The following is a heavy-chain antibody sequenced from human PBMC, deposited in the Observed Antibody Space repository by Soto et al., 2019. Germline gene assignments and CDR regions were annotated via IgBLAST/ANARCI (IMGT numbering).Heavy chain of an antibody. CDR2: IKQDGSEK. D-gene: IGHD6-13*01. CDR1: GFNFSSYW. CDR3: ARVSSSWSRPTFDY. J-gene: IGHJ4*02. Sequence: SGGPLSLSCAASGFNFSSYWMSWVSQAPGKGLEWVANIKQDGSEKYYVDSVKGRFTISRDNAKNSLYLQMNSLRAEDTAVYYCARVSSSWSRPTFDYWGQGTLVTVSS. V-gene: IGHV3-7*03.